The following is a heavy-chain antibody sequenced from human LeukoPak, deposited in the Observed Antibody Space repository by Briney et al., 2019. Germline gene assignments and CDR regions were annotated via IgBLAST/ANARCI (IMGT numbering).Heavy chain of an antibody. CDR3: ARRARYSRSFDY. CDR2: IYYSGST. CDR1: GGSISSYY. V-gene: IGHV4-59*01. J-gene: IGHJ4*02. Sequence: SETRSLTCTVSGGSISSYYWSWIRQPPGKGLEWIGYIYYSGSTNYNPSLKSRVTISVDTSKNQFSLKLSSVTAADTAVYYCARRARYSRSFDYWGQGTLVTVSS. D-gene: IGHD6-13*01.